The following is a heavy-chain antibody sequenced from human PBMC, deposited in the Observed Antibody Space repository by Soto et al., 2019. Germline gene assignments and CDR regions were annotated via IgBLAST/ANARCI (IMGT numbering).Heavy chain of an antibody. V-gene: IGHV3-23*01. Sequence: EVQLLESGGGLVQPGGSLRLSCAASGFTFSTYAMTWVRQAPGKGLEWVSTISGSGFTTYYADSVKGRFTISRDNSKNTLYLQMSSLTPEDTAVSYCAKDDYSGSYNDYCGQGTLVTVSS. J-gene: IGHJ4*02. CDR2: ISGSGFTT. CDR1: GFTFSTYA. CDR3: AKDDYSGSYNDY. D-gene: IGHD1-26*01.